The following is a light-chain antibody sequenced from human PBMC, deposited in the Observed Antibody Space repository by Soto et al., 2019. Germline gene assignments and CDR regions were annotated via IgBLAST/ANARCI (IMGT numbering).Light chain of an antibody. Sequence: QSALTQPPSASGTPGQRVTISASGSSSNIGSNTVSRYQQIPGTAPKLLIYDNDERPSGVPGRCSGSKSGTSASLAISGLQSEDEADYYCATWDDSRNGYVFGPGTKVTVL. CDR1: SSNIGSNT. CDR2: DND. V-gene: IGLV1-44*01. J-gene: IGLJ1*01. CDR3: ATWDDSRNGYV.